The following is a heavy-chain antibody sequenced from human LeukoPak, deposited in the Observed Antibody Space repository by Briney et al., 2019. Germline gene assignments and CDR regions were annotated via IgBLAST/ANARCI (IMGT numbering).Heavy chain of an antibody. J-gene: IGHJ4*02. Sequence: PGGSLRLSCAASGFTFSSYGMHWVRQAPGKGLEWVAVISYDGSNKYYADSVKGRFTISRDNSKNTLYLQMNSLRAEDTAVYYCASARPPQLYYFDYWGQGTLVTVSS. V-gene: IGHV3-30*03. CDR1: GFTFSSYG. CDR3: ASARPPQLYYFDY. D-gene: IGHD1-1*01. CDR2: ISYDGSNK.